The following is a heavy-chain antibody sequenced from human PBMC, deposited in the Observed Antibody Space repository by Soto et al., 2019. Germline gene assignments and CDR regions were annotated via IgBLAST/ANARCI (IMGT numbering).Heavy chain of an antibody. CDR2: IKQDGSEK. CDR3: ERDPTDAVAGLRPGDY. V-gene: IGHV3-7*01. CDR1: GFTCSSYW. Sequence: EVQLVESGGGLVQPGGSLRLSCAASGFTCSSYWMSWVRQAPGKGLEWVANIKQDGSEKYYVDSVKGRFTISRDNAKNSLYLQMNSLRAEDTAVYYCERDPTDAVAGLRPGDYWGQGTLVTVSS. J-gene: IGHJ4*02. D-gene: IGHD6-19*01.